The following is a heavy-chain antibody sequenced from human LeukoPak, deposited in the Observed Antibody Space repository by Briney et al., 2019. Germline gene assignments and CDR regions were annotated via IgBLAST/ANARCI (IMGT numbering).Heavy chain of an antibody. CDR2: IIPIFGTA. V-gene: IGHV1-69*13. Sequence: ASVKVSCKASGYTFTSYGISWVRQAPGQGLEWMGGIIPIFGTANYAQKFQGRVTITADESTSTAYMELSSLRSEDTAVYYCARESITMVRGFGGWFDPWGQGTLVTVSS. J-gene: IGHJ5*02. D-gene: IGHD3-10*01. CDR3: ARESITMVRGFGGWFDP. CDR1: GYTFTSYG.